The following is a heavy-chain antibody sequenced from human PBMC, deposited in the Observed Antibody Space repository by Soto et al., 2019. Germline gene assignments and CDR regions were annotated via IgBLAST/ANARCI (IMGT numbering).Heavy chain of an antibody. D-gene: IGHD6-6*01. CDR3: ATLYSISSLYYYYGMDV. J-gene: IGHJ6*02. Sequence: QVQLVQSGAEVKKPGASVKVSCKASGYTFTGYYMHWVRQAPGQGLEWMGWINPNSGGTNYAQKFQGRVTMTRDTSISTAYMELSRLRSDDTAVYYCATLYSISSLYYYYGMDVWGQGTTVTVSS. V-gene: IGHV1-2*02. CDR2: INPNSGGT. CDR1: GYTFTGYY.